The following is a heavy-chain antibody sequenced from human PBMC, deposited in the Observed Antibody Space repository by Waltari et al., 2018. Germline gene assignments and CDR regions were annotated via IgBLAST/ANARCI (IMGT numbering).Heavy chain of an antibody. CDR1: GFTFSSYW. CDR2: RKQDGSGK. Sequence: EVQLVESGGGLVQPGGSLRLSCAASGFTFSSYWMSWVRQAPGKGREVVANRKQDGSGKYYVDSVKGRFTISRDNAKNSLYLQMNSLRAEDTAVYYCAGDYGDLLFDYWGQGTLVTVSS. V-gene: IGHV3-7*01. D-gene: IGHD4-17*01. CDR3: AGDYGDLLFDY. J-gene: IGHJ4*02.